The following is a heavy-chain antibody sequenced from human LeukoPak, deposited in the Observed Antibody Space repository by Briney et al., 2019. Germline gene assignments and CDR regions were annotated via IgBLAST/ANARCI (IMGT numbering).Heavy chain of an antibody. CDR3: ASRVVPAAIGAFDI. J-gene: IGHJ3*02. CDR2: IYYSGST. CDR1: GGSISSGDYY. Sequence: SQTLSLTCTVSGGSISSGDYYWSWIRQPPGKGLEWIGYIYYSGSTYYNPSLKSRVTISVDTSKNQFSLKLSSVTAADTAVYSCASRVVPAAIGAFDIWGQGTMVTVSS. V-gene: IGHV4-30-4*08. D-gene: IGHD2-2*01.